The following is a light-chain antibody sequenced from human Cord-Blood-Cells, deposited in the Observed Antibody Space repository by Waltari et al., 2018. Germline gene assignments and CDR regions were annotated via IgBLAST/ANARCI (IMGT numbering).Light chain of an antibody. CDR2: AAS. CDR3: QQSYSTPCT. CDR1: QSISSY. J-gene: IGKJ2*02. V-gene: IGKV1-39*01. Sequence: DIQMTQSPSSLSASVGDRVTITCRATQSISSYLNWYQQKPGKAPKLLTYAASSLQSGVPSRFSGSGSGTEFTRTISSLQPEDFATYYCQQSYSTPCTFGQGTKLEIK.